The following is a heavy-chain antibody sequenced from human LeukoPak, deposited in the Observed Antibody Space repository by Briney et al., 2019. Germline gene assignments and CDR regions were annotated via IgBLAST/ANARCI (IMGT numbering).Heavy chain of an antibody. D-gene: IGHD3-9*01. Sequence: GGSLRLSCEASGFSFTDYWMTWVRQAPGKGLEGLADIKQDGSETHYVDSVKGRFIISRDNAKNSLYLQMNSLRVEDTAVYYCATYWQHFDWLLSDIWGLGTMVTVSS. CDR1: GFSFTDYW. CDR3: ATYWQHFDWLLSDI. J-gene: IGHJ3*02. CDR2: IKQDGSET. V-gene: IGHV3-7*05.